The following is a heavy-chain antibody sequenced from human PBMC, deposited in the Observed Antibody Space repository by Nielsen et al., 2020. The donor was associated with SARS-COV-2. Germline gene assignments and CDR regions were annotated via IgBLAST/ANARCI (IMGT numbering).Heavy chain of an antibody. CDR2: INPSGSGT. V-gene: IGHV3-74*01. D-gene: IGHD2-2*01. J-gene: IGHJ6*03. CDR3: ARGPKYQLLYYYYYMDV. Sequence: GESLKISCSASGFTFSSTWMDWVRQAPGQGLVWVSRINPSGSGTAYADSVKGRFAVSRDNAENTVVLQIHSLRAEDTAVYYCARGPKYQLLYYYYYMDVWGKGTTVTVSS. CDR1: GFTFSSTW.